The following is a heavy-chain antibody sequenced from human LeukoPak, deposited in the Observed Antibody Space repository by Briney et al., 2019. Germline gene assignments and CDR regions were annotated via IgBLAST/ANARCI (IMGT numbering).Heavy chain of an antibody. V-gene: IGHV3-48*04. CDR1: GFTFSNSW. Sequence: PGGSLRLSCAASGFTFSNSWMSWVRQAPGKGLEWVSYISSSGSTIYYADSVKGRFTISRDNAKNSLYLQMNSLRAEDTAVYYCAELGITMIGGVWGKGTTVTISS. CDR3: AELGITMIGGV. D-gene: IGHD3-10*02. J-gene: IGHJ6*04. CDR2: ISSSGSTI.